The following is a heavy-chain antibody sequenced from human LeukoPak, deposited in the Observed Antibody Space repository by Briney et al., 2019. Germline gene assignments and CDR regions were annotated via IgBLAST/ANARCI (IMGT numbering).Heavy chain of an antibody. CDR3: GGGGNPTYFDY. CDR1: GGSISSYY. CDR2: IYYSGST. J-gene: IGHJ4*02. D-gene: IGHD4-23*01. Sequence: SETLSLTCTVSGGSISSYYWSWIRQPPGKGLEWIGYIYYSGSTNYNPSLKSRVTISVDTSKNQFSLKLSSVTAADTAWYYCGGGGNPTYFDYWGQGTLVTVS. V-gene: IGHV4-59*01.